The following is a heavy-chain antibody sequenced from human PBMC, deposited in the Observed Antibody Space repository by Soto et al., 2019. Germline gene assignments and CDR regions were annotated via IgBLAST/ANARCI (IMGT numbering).Heavy chain of an antibody. CDR3: AKELTVLRYFDWLLPPYYFDY. CDR2: ISGSGGST. CDR1: GFTFISYA. D-gene: IGHD3-9*01. J-gene: IGHJ4*02. V-gene: IGHV3-23*01. Sequence: EVQLLESGGGLVQPGGSLRLSCATSGFTFISYAMSWVRQAPGKGLEWVSAISGSGGSTYYAASVKGRFTISRDNSKNTLYLQMNSLRAEDTAVYYCAKELTVLRYFDWLLPPYYFDYWGQGTLVTVSS.